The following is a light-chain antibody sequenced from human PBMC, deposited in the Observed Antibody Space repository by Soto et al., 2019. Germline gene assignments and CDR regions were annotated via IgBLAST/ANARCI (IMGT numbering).Light chain of an antibody. CDR2: DVT. V-gene: IGLV2-14*01. J-gene: IGLJ3*02. Sequence: QSALTQPASVSGSPGQSITISCTGTSSDIGVYDFVSWYQQHPGRAPKLLIYDVTNRPSGFSDRFSGSKSDNTASLTISGLQPEDEADYYCSSYTTSTTRVFGGGTKLTVL. CDR1: SSDIGVYDF. CDR3: SSYTTSTTRV.